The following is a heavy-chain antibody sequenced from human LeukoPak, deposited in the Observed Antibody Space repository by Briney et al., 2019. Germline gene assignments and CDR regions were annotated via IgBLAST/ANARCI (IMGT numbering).Heavy chain of an antibody. J-gene: IGHJ4*02. V-gene: IGHV5-51*01. D-gene: IGHD6-13*01. CDR1: GYSFTSYW. Sequence: GESLKISCKGSGYSFTSYWIGWVRQMPGKGLEWMGIIYPGDSDTRYSPSFQGQVTISADKSISTAYLQWSSLKASDTAMYYCARRSYAGEEQQLVLDYWGQGTLVTVSS. CDR2: IYPGDSDT. CDR3: ARRSYAGEEQQLVLDY.